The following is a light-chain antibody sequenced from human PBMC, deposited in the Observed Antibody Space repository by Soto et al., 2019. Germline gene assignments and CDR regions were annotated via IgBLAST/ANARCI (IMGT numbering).Light chain of an antibody. CDR1: SSDVGIYDY. J-gene: IGLJ3*02. CDR2: EVT. CDR3: NSYISGRTVV. V-gene: IGLV2-14*01. Sequence: HSALAQPASVSGSPGQSITISCTGTSSDVGIYDYVSWYQQHPGKAPKLMIYEVTNRPSGVSDRFSGSKSGNTASLTISGLQAEDEADYYCNSYISGRTVVFGGGTK.